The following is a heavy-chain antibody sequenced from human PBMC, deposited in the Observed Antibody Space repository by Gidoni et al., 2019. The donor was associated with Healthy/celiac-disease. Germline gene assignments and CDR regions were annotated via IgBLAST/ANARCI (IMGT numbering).Heavy chain of an antibody. CDR3: ARGGRHRVRQQLVRPLYYYYYGMDV. V-gene: IGHV1-69*01. CDR1: GGTFSSYA. J-gene: IGHJ6*02. D-gene: IGHD6-13*01. CDR2: IIPIFGTA. Sequence: QVQLVQSGAEVKKPGSSVKVSCKASGGTFSSYAISWVRQAPGQGLEWMGGIIPIFGTANYAQKFQGRVTITADESTSTADMELSSLRSEDTAVYYCARGGRHRVRQQLVRPLYYYYYGMDVWGQGTTVTVSS.